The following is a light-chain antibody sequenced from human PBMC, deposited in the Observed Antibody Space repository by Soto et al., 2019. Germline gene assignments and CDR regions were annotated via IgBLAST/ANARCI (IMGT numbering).Light chain of an antibody. Sequence: DIRMTQSPSSLSASVGDRVTITCRASQGIGNDLGWYQQKPGKAPKRLIYGASSLQSGAPSRFSGGGSGTEFTLTISSLQPEDFATYYCLQHNNYPITFGQGTRLEIK. CDR3: LQHNNYPIT. J-gene: IGKJ5*01. V-gene: IGKV1-17*01. CDR2: GAS. CDR1: QGIGND.